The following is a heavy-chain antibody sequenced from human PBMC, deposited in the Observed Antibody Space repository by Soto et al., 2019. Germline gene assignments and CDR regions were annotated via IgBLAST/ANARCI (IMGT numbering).Heavy chain of an antibody. D-gene: IGHD1-1*01. Sequence: QLHLQESGSGLVRPSQTLSLTCVVSGGSISSGGYSWNWIRQPPGKGLEWIGYIYHSGSTLYNPSLKSRVXXXVXQSKNQFSLKLTSVTAADTAVYYCARDQLEGNWFDPWGQGTLVTVSS. CDR1: GGSISSGGYS. CDR3: ARDQLEGNWFDP. V-gene: IGHV4-30-2*01. CDR2: IYHSGST. J-gene: IGHJ5*02.